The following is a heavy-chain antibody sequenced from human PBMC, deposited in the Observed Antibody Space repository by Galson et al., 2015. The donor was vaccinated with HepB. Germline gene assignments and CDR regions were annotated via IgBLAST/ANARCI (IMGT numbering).Heavy chain of an antibody. Sequence: SLRLSCAASGFTFSSYAMSWVRQAPGKGLEWVSAISGSGGSTYYADSVKGRFTISRDNSKNTLYPQMNSLRAEDTAVYYCAKIQQWLVYYFDYWGQGTLVTVSS. CDR3: AKIQQWLVYYFDY. D-gene: IGHD6-19*01. CDR1: GFTFSSYA. V-gene: IGHV3-23*01. CDR2: ISGSGGST. J-gene: IGHJ4*02.